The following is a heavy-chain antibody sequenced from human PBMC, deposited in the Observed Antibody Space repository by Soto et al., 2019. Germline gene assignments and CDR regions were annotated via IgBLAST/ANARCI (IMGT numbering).Heavy chain of an antibody. Sequence: SGPTLVNPTQTLTLTCTFSGLSLSTSGVGVGWIRQPPGKALEGLVIIYWDDDKRYSPSLKSRLTITKDTSKNQVVLTMTNMDPVDTATYYCAHGFGLTRAFDIWGQGTMVTVSS. J-gene: IGHJ3*02. CDR2: IYWDDDK. CDR1: GLSLSTSGVG. CDR3: AHGFGLTRAFDI. D-gene: IGHD3-10*01. V-gene: IGHV2-5*02.